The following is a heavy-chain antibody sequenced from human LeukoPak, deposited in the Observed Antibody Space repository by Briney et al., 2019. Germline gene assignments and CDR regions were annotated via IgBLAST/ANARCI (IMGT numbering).Heavy chain of an antibody. CDR1: GFTFSSLW. CDR2: IAQGGSDK. V-gene: IGHV3-7*01. J-gene: IGHJ4*02. D-gene: IGHD3-3*01. CDR3: PRHEGLYY. Sequence: GGSLRLSCTASGFTFSSLWMGWVRQAPGKGLEWVANIAQGGSDKRYMDSVKGPFTISRDNAKNSLYLKMNSLRAEDTAVYYCPRHEGLYYWGQGTLVTVSS.